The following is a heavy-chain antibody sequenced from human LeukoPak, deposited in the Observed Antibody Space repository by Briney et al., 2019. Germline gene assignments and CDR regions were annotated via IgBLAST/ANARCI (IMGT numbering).Heavy chain of an antibody. Sequence: GGSLRLSCAASGVVFTTNYISWGRQARGKGLEWVSLIHSNGDRHYADSVKGRFTISRDNSRNTLHLQMSSLRAEDTAMYYCARVKADGGLAMSCFDYWGQGSLVTVSS. CDR3: ARVKADGGLAMSCFDY. CDR1: GVVFTTNY. D-gene: IGHD4-23*01. J-gene: IGHJ4*02. V-gene: IGHV3-66*01. CDR2: IHSNGDR.